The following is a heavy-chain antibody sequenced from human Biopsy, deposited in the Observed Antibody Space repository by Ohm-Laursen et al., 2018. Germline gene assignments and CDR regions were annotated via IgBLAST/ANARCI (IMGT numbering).Heavy chain of an antibody. Sequence: SDTLSLTCIVSGGSISSYYWNWIRQPPGKGLEWIGYIYYRGTTDYSPSLKSRVTISIDKSKNQFFLKLSSVTAEDTAVYYCARDDAVTVIRGLYYWGQGALVTVSS. J-gene: IGHJ4*02. CDR2: IYYRGTT. CDR3: ARDDAVTVIRGLYY. V-gene: IGHV4-59*07. D-gene: IGHD2-21*02. CDR1: GGSISSYY.